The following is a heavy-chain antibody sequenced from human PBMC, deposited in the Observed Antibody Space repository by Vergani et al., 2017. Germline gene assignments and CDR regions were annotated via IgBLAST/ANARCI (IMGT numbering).Heavy chain of an antibody. CDR3: ARHTTYTDS. D-gene: IGHD1-1*01. Sequence: EVELVQSGPEMRKPGESLKIFCKGSEYSFGNYWIGWVRQTPGKGLEWMGIIYPADSDTRYSPSFQGQVTISADKSISTAFLQWDSLKASDTALYYFARHTTYTDSWGQGTLVTVSS. CDR1: EYSFGNYW. J-gene: IGHJ4*02. CDR2: IYPADSDT. V-gene: IGHV5-51*01.